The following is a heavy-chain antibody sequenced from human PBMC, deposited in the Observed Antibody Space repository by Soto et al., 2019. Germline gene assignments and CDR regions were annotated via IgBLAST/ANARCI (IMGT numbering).Heavy chain of an antibody. D-gene: IGHD4-17*01. V-gene: IGHV1-18*01. CDR3: ARVGLDHEYGDYGIDY. Sequence: ASVKVSCKASGYTFTSYGISWVRQAPGQGLEWMGWISAYNGNTNYAQKLQGRVTMTTDTSTSTAYMELRSLRSDDTAVYYCARVGLDHEYGDYGIDYWGQGNLVTVSS. CDR1: GYTFTSYG. CDR2: ISAYNGNT. J-gene: IGHJ4*02.